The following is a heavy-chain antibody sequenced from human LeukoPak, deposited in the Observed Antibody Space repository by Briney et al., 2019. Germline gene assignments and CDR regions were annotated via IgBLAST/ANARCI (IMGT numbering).Heavy chain of an antibody. Sequence: GGSLRLSCAASGFTFSSYAMSWVRQAPGKGLEWVSAISGSGGSTYYADSVRGRFTISRDNSKNTLYLQMNSLRAEDTAVYYCAKDLSTVVTLILDYWGQGTLVTVSS. CDR1: GFTFSSYA. CDR2: ISGSGGST. CDR3: AKDLSTVVTLILDY. J-gene: IGHJ4*02. D-gene: IGHD4-23*01. V-gene: IGHV3-23*01.